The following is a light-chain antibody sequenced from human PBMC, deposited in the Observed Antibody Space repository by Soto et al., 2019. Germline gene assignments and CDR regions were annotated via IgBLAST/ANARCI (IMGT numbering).Light chain of an antibody. CDR2: EVT. J-gene: IGLJ1*01. CDR3: CSFAGISTFV. V-gene: IGLV2-23*02. Sequence: QSVLTQPASVSGSPGQSIAISCTGTNSKLGDYNLVSWIQQHPGEVPKLINYEVTRRPSGVSNRLSGSKSGNTASLTISGLQAEDEAQYYCCSFAGISTFVFGTGTKVTVL. CDR1: NSKLGDYNL.